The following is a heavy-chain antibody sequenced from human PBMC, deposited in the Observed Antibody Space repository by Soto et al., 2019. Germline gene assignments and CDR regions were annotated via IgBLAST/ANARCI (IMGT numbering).Heavy chain of an antibody. D-gene: IGHD6-13*01. V-gene: IGHV4-59*01. Sequence: SETLSLTCTVSGGSISSYYWSWIRQPPGKGLEWIGYIYYSGSTNYNPSLKSRVIISVDTSKNQFSLKLSSVTAADTAVYYCARDKSGIAAAGDFDYWGQGTLVTVSS. J-gene: IGHJ4*02. CDR3: ARDKSGIAAAGDFDY. CDR2: IYYSGST. CDR1: GGSISSYY.